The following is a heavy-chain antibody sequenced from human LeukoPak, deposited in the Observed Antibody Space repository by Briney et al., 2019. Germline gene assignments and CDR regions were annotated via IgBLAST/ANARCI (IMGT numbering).Heavy chain of an antibody. V-gene: IGHV5-51*01. D-gene: IGHD1-1*01. J-gene: IGHJ3*02. CDR1: GYSFTSYW. CDR3: ARSSAGAFDI. CDR2: IYPGDSDT. Sequence: PGGSLRLSCKGSGYSFTSYWIGWVRQMPGKGLEWMGIIYPGDSDTRYSPSFQGQATISADKSISTAYLQWSSLKASDTAMYYCARSSAGAFDIWGQGTMVTVSS.